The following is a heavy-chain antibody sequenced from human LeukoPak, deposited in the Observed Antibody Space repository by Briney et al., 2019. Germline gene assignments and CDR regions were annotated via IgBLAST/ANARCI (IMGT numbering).Heavy chain of an antibody. CDR2: IIPIFGTA. CDR3: ATGVSVVVPAAKGNYIPNENYYYYMDV. Sequence: SVKVSCKASGYTFTSYHMHWVRQAPGQGLEWMGGIIPIFGTANYAQKLQGRVTITTDESTSTAYVELSSLRSEDTAVYYCATGVSVVVPAAKGNYIPNENYYYYMDVWGKGTTVTVSS. D-gene: IGHD2-2*01. CDR1: GYTFTSYH. V-gene: IGHV1-69*05. J-gene: IGHJ6*03.